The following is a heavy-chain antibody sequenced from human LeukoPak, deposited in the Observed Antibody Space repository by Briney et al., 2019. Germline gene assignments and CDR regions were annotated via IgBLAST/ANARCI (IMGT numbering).Heavy chain of an antibody. V-gene: IGHV3-23*01. Sequence: PGGSLRLSCAASGFTFTSYAMSWVRQAPGKGLEWISAISGSGGSTYYTDSVKGQFTISRDNSKNTLYLQMNSLRAEDTAVYYCAKDPGSGPRYWGQGTLVTVSS. J-gene: IGHJ4*02. CDR3: AKDPGSGPRY. CDR1: GFTFTSYA. CDR2: ISGSGGST. D-gene: IGHD6-19*01.